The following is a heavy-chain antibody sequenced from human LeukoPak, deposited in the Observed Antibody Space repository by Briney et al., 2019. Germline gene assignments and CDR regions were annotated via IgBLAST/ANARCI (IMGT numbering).Heavy chain of an antibody. CDR2: ISSDESIT. CDR1: GFTFSNYW. J-gene: IGHJ4*02. CDR3: ARVSLSSGCLSN. D-gene: IGHD6-19*01. Sequence: GGSLRLSCAASGFTFSNYWMHWVRQAPGKGLVWVSRISSDESITSYADFVKGRFTISRDNAKNTLFLQMNGLRAEDTAVYYSARVSLSSGCLSNWGQGTLVTVSS. V-gene: IGHV3-74*01.